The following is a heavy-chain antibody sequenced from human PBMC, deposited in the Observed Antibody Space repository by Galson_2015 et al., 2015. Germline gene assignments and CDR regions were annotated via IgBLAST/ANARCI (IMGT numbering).Heavy chain of an antibody. V-gene: IGHV3-74*01. J-gene: IGHJ4*02. CDR2: IKTDGTYM. Sequence: SLRLSCAASGFTFSSHWMHWVRQAPGKGLVWVSRIKTDGTYMDTADSVKGRLIVSRDNARNTLYLQMNSLRAEDTAVYYCARDGLGAFDSWGQGTLVTVSS. CDR3: ARDGLGAFDS. CDR1: GFTFSSHW. D-gene: IGHD3-16*01.